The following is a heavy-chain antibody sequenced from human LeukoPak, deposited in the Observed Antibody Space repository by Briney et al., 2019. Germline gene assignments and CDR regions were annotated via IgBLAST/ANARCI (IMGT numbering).Heavy chain of an antibody. J-gene: IGHJ4*02. V-gene: IGHV5-51*01. CDR2: IYAGDSDT. CDR3: ARKRNYYGSGSYGDY. Sequence: GESLKISCKGSGYSFSTHWIGWVRQMPGKGLEWLGIIYAGDSDTRYSPSFQGQVTISADKSISTAYLQWSSLKASDTAMYYCARKRNYYGSGSYGDYWGQGTLVTVSS. CDR1: GYSFSTHW. D-gene: IGHD3-10*01.